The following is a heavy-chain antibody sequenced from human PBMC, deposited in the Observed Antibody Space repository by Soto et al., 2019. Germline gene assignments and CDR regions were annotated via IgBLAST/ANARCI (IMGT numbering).Heavy chain of an antibody. D-gene: IGHD5-18*01. Sequence: QVQLEQSGAEVKKPGASVTVSCKASGYIFADYYLHWVRQAPGQGLEWMGWINPATGATKYKQNFEGRLSLTRDTSKSTGIVDLSRLKSDDSATYYCARKGYGVAFDAWAQGTLVTVSS. CDR2: INPATGAT. J-gene: IGHJ3*01. V-gene: IGHV1-2*02. CDR1: GYIFADYY. CDR3: ARKGYGVAFDA.